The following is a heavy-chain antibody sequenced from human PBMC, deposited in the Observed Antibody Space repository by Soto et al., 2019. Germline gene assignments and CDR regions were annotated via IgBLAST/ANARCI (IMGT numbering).Heavy chain of an antibody. CDR1: GFTFSSYG. CDR3: ANDKHHCSSTSCYTFDY. D-gene: IGHD2-2*02. Sequence: SLRLSCAASGFTFSSYGMHWVRQAPGKGLEWVAVISYDGSNKYYADSVKGRFTISRDNSKNTLYLQMNSLRAEDAAVYYCANDKHHCSSTSCYTFDYWGQGTLVTVSS. J-gene: IGHJ4*02. CDR2: ISYDGSNK. V-gene: IGHV3-30*18.